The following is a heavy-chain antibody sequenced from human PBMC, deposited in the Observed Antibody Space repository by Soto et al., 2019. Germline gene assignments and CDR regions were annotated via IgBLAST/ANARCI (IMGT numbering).Heavy chain of an antibody. V-gene: IGHV4-31*03. CDR3: GRAGWGKSYGLGMEV. CDR2: IYYSGST. CDR1: GGSISNGGYY. D-gene: IGHD5-18*01. Sequence: QVQLQESGPGLVKPSQTLSLTCTVSGGSISNGGYYWSWIRQHPGKGLEWIGYIYYSGSTYYNPSPKGRVTLSGDPAKNQFPPELGSVAAADTGGYFWGRAGWGKSYGLGMEVWGQGTTVTVSS. J-gene: IGHJ6*01.